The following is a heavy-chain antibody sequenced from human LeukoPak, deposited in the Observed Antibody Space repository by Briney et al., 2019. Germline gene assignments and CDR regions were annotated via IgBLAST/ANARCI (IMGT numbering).Heavy chain of an antibody. J-gene: IGHJ4*02. V-gene: IGHV4-31*03. CDR2: IYYSGST. CDR1: GGSISSGGYY. D-gene: IGHD4-17*01. CDR3: ARVPDYGDYPYFDY. Sequence: SQTLSLTCTVSGGSISSGGYYWSWIRQHPGKGLEWIGYIYYSGSTYYNPSLKSRVTISVDTSKNQFSLKLSSVTAADTAVYYCARVPDYGDYPYFDYWGQGTLVTVSS.